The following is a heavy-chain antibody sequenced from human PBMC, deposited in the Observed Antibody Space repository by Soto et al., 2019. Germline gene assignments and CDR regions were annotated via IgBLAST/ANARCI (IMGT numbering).Heavy chain of an antibody. CDR1: GGTFSSYA. Sequence: SVKVSCKASGGTFSSYAISWVRQAPGQGLEWMGGIIPIFGTANYAQKFQGRVTITADESTSTAYMELSSLRSEDTAVYYCARRGITIFGVVSPDYYGMDVWGQGTTVTVSS. CDR3: ARRGITIFGVVSPDYYGMDV. CDR2: IIPIFGTA. V-gene: IGHV1-69*13. J-gene: IGHJ6*02. D-gene: IGHD3-3*01.